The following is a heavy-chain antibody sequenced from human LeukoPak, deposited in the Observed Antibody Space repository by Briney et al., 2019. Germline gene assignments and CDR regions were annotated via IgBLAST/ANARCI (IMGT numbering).Heavy chain of an antibody. Sequence: ASVKVSCKASGYTLTGYYMHWVRQAPGQGLEWMGWINPNSGGTNSAQKFQGRVTMTRDTSISTAYMELSSLRPDDTAVYYCASARGYSGYDSLDYWGQGTLVTVSS. CDR3: ASARGYSGYDSLDY. V-gene: IGHV1-2*02. CDR2: INPNSGGT. CDR1: GYTLTGYY. D-gene: IGHD5-12*01. J-gene: IGHJ4*02.